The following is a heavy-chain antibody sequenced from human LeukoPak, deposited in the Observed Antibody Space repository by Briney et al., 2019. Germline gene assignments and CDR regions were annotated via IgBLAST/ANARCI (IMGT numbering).Heavy chain of an antibody. Sequence: GGSLRLSCAASGFTFSDYYMSWIRQAPGKGLEWVSYISSSGSTIYYADSVKGRFTISRGNAENSLYLQMNSLRAEDTAAYYCARDGGSGPGRITIFGVDKVYFDYWGQGTLVTVSS. CDR1: GFTFSDYY. CDR3: ARDGGSGPGRITIFGVDKVYFDY. D-gene: IGHD3-3*01. J-gene: IGHJ4*02. CDR2: ISSSGSTI. V-gene: IGHV3-11*04.